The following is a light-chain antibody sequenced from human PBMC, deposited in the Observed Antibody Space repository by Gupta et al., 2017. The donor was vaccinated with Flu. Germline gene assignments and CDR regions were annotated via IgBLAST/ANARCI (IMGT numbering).Light chain of an antibody. CDR3: QQYNSYPWT. V-gene: IGKV1-5*03. J-gene: IGKJ1*01. CDR1: QSIISW. Sequence: GDRVSITGRASQSIISWVAWYQQKPGKAPKLLIYKASSLESGVPSRFSGSGSGTEFTLTISSLQPDEFATYYCQQYNSYPWTFGQGTKVEIQ. CDR2: KAS.